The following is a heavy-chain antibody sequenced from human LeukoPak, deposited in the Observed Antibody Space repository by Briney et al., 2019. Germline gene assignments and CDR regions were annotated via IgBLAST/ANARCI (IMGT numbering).Heavy chain of an antibody. CDR3: ARAMMWFGELLSTGGYY. V-gene: IGHV3-7*01. CDR2: IKQDGSEK. D-gene: IGHD3-10*01. CDR1: GFTFSSYA. J-gene: IGHJ4*02. Sequence: GGSLRLSCAASGFTFSSYAMSWVRQAPGKGLEWVANIKQDGSEKYYVDSVKGRFTISRDNAKNSLYLQMNSLRAEDTAVYYCARAMMWFGELLSTGGYYWGQGTLVTVSS.